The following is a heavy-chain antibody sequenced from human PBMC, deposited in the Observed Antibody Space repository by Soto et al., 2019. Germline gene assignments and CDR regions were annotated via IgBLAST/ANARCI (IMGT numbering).Heavy chain of an antibody. V-gene: IGHV3-48*03. D-gene: IGHD3-9*01. Sequence: VXLSCAASVFTVSSYEMNWVRQAPWKGLEWVSYISSSGSTIYYADSVKGRFTISRDNAKNSLYLQMNSLRAEDTAVYYCAGEGLRYFDWLGPDYYYGMDVWGQGTTVTVSS. CDR3: AGEGLRYFDWLGPDYYYGMDV. J-gene: IGHJ6*02. CDR1: VFTVSSYE. CDR2: ISSSGSTI.